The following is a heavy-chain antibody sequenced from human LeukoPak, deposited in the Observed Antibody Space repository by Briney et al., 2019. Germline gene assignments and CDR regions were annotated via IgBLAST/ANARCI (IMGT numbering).Heavy chain of an antibody. D-gene: IGHD1-7*01. CDR3: AKSLELRPLFDY. CDR2: ISSSSTI. J-gene: IGHJ4*02. V-gene: IGHV3-48*01. Sequence: GRSLRLSCAASGFTFSSYSMNWVRQAPGKGLEWVSYISSSSTIYYADSVKGRFTISRDNAKNSLYLQMNSLRAEDTAVYYCAKSLELRPLFDYWGQGTLVTVSS. CDR1: GFTFSSYS.